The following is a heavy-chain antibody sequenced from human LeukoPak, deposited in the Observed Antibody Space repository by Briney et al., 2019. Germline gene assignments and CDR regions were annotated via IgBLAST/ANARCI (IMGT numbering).Heavy chain of an antibody. V-gene: IGHV4-59*01. CDR1: GGSISIYY. CDR3: ATVAVIRGVTYFDY. CDR2: LFYSGST. Sequence: SETLSLTCTDPGGSISIYYWSWSRQPPGKGLERIAYLFYSGSTDYNPSLESRVTISVDTSKNQFSLKLRSVTAADTAVYYCATVAVIRGVTYFDYWGQGTLVTVSS. D-gene: IGHD3-10*01. J-gene: IGHJ4*02.